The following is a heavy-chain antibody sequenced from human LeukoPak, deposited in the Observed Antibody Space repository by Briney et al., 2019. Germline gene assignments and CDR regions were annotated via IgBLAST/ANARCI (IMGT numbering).Heavy chain of an antibody. D-gene: IGHD3-3*01. V-gene: IGHV3-33*01. Sequence: GGSLRLSCAASGFTFSSYGMHWVRQAPGKGLGWVAVIWYDGSNKYYADSVKGRFTISRDNSKNTLYLQMNSLRAEDTAVYYCARDRVIRFLEWLLSPSGMDVWGQGTTVTVSS. CDR1: GFTFSSYG. CDR2: IWYDGSNK. J-gene: IGHJ6*02. CDR3: ARDRVIRFLEWLLSPSGMDV.